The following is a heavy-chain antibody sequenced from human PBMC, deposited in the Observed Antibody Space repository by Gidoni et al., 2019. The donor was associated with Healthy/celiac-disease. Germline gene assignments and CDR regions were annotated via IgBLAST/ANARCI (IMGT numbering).Heavy chain of an antibody. CDR2: IYYSGST. D-gene: IGHD3-10*01. CDR1: GGSISSYY. Sequence: QVQLQESGPGLVKPSETLSLTCTVSGGSISSYYWSWIRQPPGKGLDWIGYIYYSGSTNYNPSLKSRVTISVDTSKNQFSLKLSSVTAADTAVYYCARLHYGSGSYYYYYMDVWGKGTTVTVSS. V-gene: IGHV4-59*08. CDR3: ARLHYGSGSYYYYYMDV. J-gene: IGHJ6*03.